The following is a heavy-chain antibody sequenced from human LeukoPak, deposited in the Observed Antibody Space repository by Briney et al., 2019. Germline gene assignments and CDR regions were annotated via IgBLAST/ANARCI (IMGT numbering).Heavy chain of an antibody. J-gene: IGHJ4*02. CDR3: ARIASDSAVIPGYDF. Sequence: SETLSLTCTVSGGSISSTDYYWGWIRQPPGKGLEWIASIYFSGNTYDNPSLKSRVSLSVDTSKNQSSLRLSPVTAADTAIYYCARIASDSAVIPGYDFWGQGTLVTVSA. CDR2: IYFSGNT. V-gene: IGHV4-39*01. CDR1: GGSISSTDYY. D-gene: IGHD3-9*01.